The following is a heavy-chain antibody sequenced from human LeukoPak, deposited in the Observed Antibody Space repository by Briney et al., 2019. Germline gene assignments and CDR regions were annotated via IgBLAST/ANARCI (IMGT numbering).Heavy chain of an antibody. CDR3: AKLYNGSYYS. Sequence: GGSLRLSCAASGFTVSSNYMSWARQVQGKGLEWVSIIYAGGRTYFPDSVKGRFTISRDNSQNMLYLQLNSLRAEDTAVYYCAKLYNGSYYSWGQGTLVTVSS. CDR2: IYAGGRT. CDR1: GFTVSSNY. D-gene: IGHD1-26*01. V-gene: IGHV3-53*01. J-gene: IGHJ4*02.